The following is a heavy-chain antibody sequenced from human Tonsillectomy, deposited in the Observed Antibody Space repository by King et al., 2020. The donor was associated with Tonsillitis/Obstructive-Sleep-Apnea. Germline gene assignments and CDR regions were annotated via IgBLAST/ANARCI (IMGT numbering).Heavy chain of an antibody. CDR1: GFTFSSYS. CDR2: ISSNGNYI. D-gene: IGHD6-6*01. J-gene: IGHJ4*02. CDR3: ARTLQVGSSSLDY. V-gene: IGHV3-21*01. Sequence: VQLVQSGGGLVKPGGSLRLSCAASGFTFSSYSMNWVRQAPGKGLEWVSSISSNGNYIYYADSVKGRFTISRDNAKNSLYLQMNSLRAEDTAVYYCARTLQVGSSSLDYWGQRTLVTVSS.